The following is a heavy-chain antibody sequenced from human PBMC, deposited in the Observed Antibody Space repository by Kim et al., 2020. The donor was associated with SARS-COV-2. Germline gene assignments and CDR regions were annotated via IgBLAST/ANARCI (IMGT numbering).Heavy chain of an antibody. J-gene: IGHJ4*01. CDR2: ILYDGTNK. Sequence: GGSLRLSCAASGLSFSSHGFYWVRQAPGKGLEWVAAILYDGTNKYYADSVKGRFTISRDNSKNTLYLQMNSLRADDTAVYYCARDADYYGSGSFHYYFY. V-gene: IGHV3-33*05. CDR1: GLSFSSHG. D-gene: IGHD3-10*01. CDR3: ARDADYYGSGSFHYYFY.